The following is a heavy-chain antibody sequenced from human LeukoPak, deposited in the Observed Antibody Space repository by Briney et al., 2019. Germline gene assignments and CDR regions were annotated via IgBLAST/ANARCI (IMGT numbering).Heavy chain of an antibody. Sequence: SETLSLTCTVSGGSISSYYWSWIRQPPGKGLEWIGYIYYSGSTNYNPSLKSRVTISVDTSKNQFSLQLTSVTAADTAVYYCARKGEHYYDSGKVWPAWFDSWGQGTPVTVSS. CDR3: ARKGEHYYDSGKVWPAWFDS. CDR1: GGSISSYY. CDR2: IYYSGST. V-gene: IGHV4-59*01. J-gene: IGHJ5*01. D-gene: IGHD3-10*01.